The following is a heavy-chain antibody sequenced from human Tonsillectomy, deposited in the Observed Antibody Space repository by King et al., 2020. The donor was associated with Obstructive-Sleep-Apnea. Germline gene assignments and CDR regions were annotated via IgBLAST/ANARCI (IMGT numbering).Heavy chain of an antibody. CDR2: FDPADGET. Sequence: QLVQSGAEVKKPGASVRVSCKVSGYTLSDLSIHWMRQAPGKGLELLGGFDPADGETRYGQKFRGRVTVTADTSTDTAYIELSSLRSEDTGVYYCATDGSRIAAAFDYWGQGTLVTVSS. CDR3: ATDGSRIAAAFDY. J-gene: IGHJ4*02. D-gene: IGHD6-6*01. V-gene: IGHV1-24*01. CDR1: GYTLSDLS.